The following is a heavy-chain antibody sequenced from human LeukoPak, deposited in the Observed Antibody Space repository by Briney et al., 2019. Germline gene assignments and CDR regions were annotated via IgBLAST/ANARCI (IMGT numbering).Heavy chain of an antibody. CDR3: ARDGSSSWYYFDY. D-gene: IGHD6-13*01. CDR1: GFTFSYYY. CDR2: ISSSGSTI. Sequence: PGASLRLSWAASGFTFSYYYMRWLRQAPGKVQEWVSYISSSGSTIYYADSVKGRFTISRDNAKNSLYLQMNSLRAEDTAVYYCARDGSSSWYYFDYWGQGTLVTVSS. J-gene: IGHJ4*02. V-gene: IGHV3-11*01.